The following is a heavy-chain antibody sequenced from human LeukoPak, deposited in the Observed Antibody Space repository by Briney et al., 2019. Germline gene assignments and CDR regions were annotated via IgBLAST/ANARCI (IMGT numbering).Heavy chain of an antibody. V-gene: IGHV4-31*03. D-gene: IGHD6-13*01. CDR1: GGSISSGGYY. CDR2: IYYSGST. CDR3: AREGSSSWGFDP. J-gene: IGHJ5*02. Sequence: SQTLSLTCTVSGGSISSGGYYWSWIRQHPGKGLEWIGYIYYSGSTYYNPSLKSRVTISVDTSKNQFSLKLSSVTAADTAVYYCAREGSSSWGFDPWGQGTLVTVSS.